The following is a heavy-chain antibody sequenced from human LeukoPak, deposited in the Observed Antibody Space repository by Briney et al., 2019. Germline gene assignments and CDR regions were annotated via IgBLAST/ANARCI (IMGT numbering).Heavy chain of an antibody. V-gene: IGHV1-2*02. J-gene: IGHJ5*02. CDR2: INPNSGGT. D-gene: IGHD5-24*01. CDR3: ARVEMATTRGWFDP. Sequence: ASVKVSCKASGYTFTGYYMHWVRQAPGEELEWMGWINPNSGGTKYAQKFQGRVTMTRDTSINTAYMEVRRLTSDDTAVYYCARVEMATTRGWFDPWGQGTLVTVSS. CDR1: GYTFTGYY.